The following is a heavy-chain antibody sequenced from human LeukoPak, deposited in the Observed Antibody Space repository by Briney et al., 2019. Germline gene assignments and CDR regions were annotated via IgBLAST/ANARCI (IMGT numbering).Heavy chain of an antibody. CDR1: GFTFSSYA. V-gene: IGHV3-23*01. CDR2: IGVSGDST. J-gene: IGHJ4*02. D-gene: IGHD3-22*01. Sequence: GGSLRLSCAASGFTFSSYAMSRVRQTPGKGLEWVSAIGVSGDSTYYADSVKGRFTISRDNSKNTLYLQMNGLRAEDTAVYYCAKQPGFYYDSSDYYYFDYWGQGTLVTVSS. CDR3: AKQPGFYYDSSDYYYFDY.